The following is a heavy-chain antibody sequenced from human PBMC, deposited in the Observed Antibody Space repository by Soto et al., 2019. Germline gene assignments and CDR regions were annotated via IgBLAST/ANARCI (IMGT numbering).Heavy chain of an antibody. Sequence: LRLSCAASGFTFSSYAMSWVRQAPGKGLEWVSAISGSGGSTYYADSVKGRFTISRDNSKNTLYLQMNSLRAEDTAVYYCAKDRQAGRAFDYWGQGTPVTVSS. CDR2: ISGSGGST. CDR3: AKDRQAGRAFDY. V-gene: IGHV3-23*01. J-gene: IGHJ4*02. CDR1: GFTFSSYA. D-gene: IGHD6-13*01.